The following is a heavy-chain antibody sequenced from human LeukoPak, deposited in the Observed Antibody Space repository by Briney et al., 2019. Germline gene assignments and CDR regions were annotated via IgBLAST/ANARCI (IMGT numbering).Heavy chain of an antibody. D-gene: IGHD1-14*01. J-gene: IGHJ4*02. CDR2: IRQDGNEK. V-gene: IGHV3-7*03. Sequence: GGSLRLSCAASGFTFSIYWMSWVRQAPGKGLEWVANIRQDGNEKYFADSVKGRFTISRDNAKNSLFLQVNSLRAEDTAVYYCARDRTGAGLDYWGQGTLVTVSS. CDR3: ARDRTGAGLDY. CDR1: GFTFSIYW.